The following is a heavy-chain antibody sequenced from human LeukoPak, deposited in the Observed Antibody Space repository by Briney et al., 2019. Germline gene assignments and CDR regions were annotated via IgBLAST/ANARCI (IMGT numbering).Heavy chain of an antibody. Sequence: PGGSLRLSCGASGFTFSNYAMSWVRQAPGKGLEWVSGISDSGSTAFYADSVKGRFTSSRDNPKSTLYLQMNSLRAEDTAVYYCARSIAAAALMADWGQGTLVTVSS. J-gene: IGHJ4*02. D-gene: IGHD6-13*01. CDR3: ARSIAAAALMAD. CDR2: ISDSGSTA. CDR1: GFTFSNYA. V-gene: IGHV3-23*01.